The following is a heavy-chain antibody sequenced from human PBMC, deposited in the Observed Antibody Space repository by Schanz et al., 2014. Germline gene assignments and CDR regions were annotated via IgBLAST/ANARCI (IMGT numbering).Heavy chain of an antibody. J-gene: IGHJ4*02. V-gene: IGHV3-23*01. CDR3: AARSRGLTFYFDS. D-gene: IGHD3-10*01. Sequence: EVQLLESGGALEQPGGSLRLSCAASGITFSDYAMSWVRQAPGKGLEWVSTIASGGSHTFYADSVTGRFTISRDTSKSTLYLQMNRLRAEDTAVYHCAARSRGLTFYFDSWGQGTLVTVSS. CDR2: IASGGSHT. CDR1: GITFSDYA.